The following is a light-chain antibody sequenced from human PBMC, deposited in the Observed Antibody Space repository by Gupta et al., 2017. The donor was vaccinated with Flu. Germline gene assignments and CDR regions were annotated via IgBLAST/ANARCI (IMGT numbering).Light chain of an antibody. CDR2: GKN. Sequence: SSELTPDPAVSVALGQTVRITCQGDSLRSYYASWYQQKPGQAPVLVIYGKNNRPSGIPDRFYGSSSGNTASLTITGAQAEDEADYYCNSRDSSGNHLVFGGGTKLTVL. J-gene: IGLJ3*02. CDR3: NSRDSSGNHLV. CDR1: SLRSYY. V-gene: IGLV3-19*01.